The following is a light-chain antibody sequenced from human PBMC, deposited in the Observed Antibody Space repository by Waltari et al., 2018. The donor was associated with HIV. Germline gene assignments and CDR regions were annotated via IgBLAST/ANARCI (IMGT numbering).Light chain of an antibody. CDR3: QQANSFPWT. CDR1: QPVSSW. J-gene: IGKJ1*01. Sequence: DIQMPQSPSSVSASVGDRVTIPCRASQPVSSWLTWYQQKPGKSPDLLIYATSILQSGVTSRFSGSGSGTNFTLTITSLQPEDFASYYCQQANSFPWTFGQGTKVEIK. V-gene: IGKV1-12*01. CDR2: ATS.